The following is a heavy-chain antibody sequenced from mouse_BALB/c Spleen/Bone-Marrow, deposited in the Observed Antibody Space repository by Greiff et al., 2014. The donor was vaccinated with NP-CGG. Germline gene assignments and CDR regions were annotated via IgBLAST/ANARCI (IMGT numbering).Heavy chain of an antibody. CDR3: ARYYGNYSGYFDV. CDR1: GFTFSSFG. V-gene: IGHV5-17*02. J-gene: IGHJ1*01. CDR2: ISSGSSTI. D-gene: IGHD2-1*01. Sequence: EVNLVESGGGLVQPGGSRKLSCAASGFTFSSFGMHWVRQAPEKGLEWVAYISSGSSTIYYADTVKGRFTISRDNPKNTLFLQMTSLRSEDTAMYYCARYYGNYSGYFDVWGAGTTVTVSS.